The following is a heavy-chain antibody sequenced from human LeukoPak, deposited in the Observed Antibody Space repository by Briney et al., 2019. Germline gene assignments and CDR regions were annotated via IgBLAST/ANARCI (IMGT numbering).Heavy chain of an antibody. CDR3: AKDRIYYDILTGYYNYYFDY. J-gene: IGHJ4*02. V-gene: IGHV3-20*04. D-gene: IGHD3-9*01. Sequence: PGGSLRLSCAASGFTFDDYGMSWVRQAPGKGLEWVSGINWNGGSTGYADSVKGRFTISRDNAKNSLYLQMNSLRAEDTAVYYCAKDRIYYDILTGYYNYYFDYWGQGTLVTVSS. CDR1: GFTFDDYG. CDR2: INWNGGST.